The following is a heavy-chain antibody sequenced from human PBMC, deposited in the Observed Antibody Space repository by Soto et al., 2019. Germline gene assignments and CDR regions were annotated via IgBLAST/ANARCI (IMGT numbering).Heavy chain of an antibody. CDR1: GYTFTSYW. CDR2: IYPGDSDT. CDR3: ASRTYPYVSSAYNSHSGSLDI. D-gene: IGHD3-22*01. J-gene: IGHJ3*02. V-gene: IGHV5-51*01. Sequence: GETLKISCKGSGYTFTSYWIAWVRQMPGKGLEWMGLIYPGDSDTRYRPSFQGQVTISADKSISTAYLQWSSLKASDTAVYYCASRTYPYVSSAYNSHSGSLDIWSQGRMVTVS.